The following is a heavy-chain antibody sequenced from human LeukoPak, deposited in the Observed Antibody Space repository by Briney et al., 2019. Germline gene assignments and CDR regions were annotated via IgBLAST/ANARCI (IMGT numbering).Heavy chain of an antibody. V-gene: IGHV1-18*01. CDR1: GYDFINYG. Sequence: GDSVKVSCKASGYDFINYGISWVRQAPGQGLEWMGWRSIYNGNTDYKLQGRVTMTTDTSTSTAYMELSSLRSEDTAVYYCARAYCSGGSCYFPFDYWGQGTLVTVSS. J-gene: IGHJ4*02. D-gene: IGHD2-15*01. CDR2: RSIYNGNT. CDR3: ARAYCSGGSCYFPFDY.